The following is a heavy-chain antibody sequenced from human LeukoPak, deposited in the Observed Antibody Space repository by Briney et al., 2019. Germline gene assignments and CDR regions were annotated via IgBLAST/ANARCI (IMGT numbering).Heavy chain of an antibody. CDR1: GGXIXSYY. J-gene: IGHJ4*02. D-gene: IGHD3-3*01. CDR3: ARNFNDFWSPYIDY. Sequence: SETLSLTCTVSGGXIXSYYWXWXXXPAXXXXXXXXRXYTXXSXXYXXSLKSRVTMSVDTSKNQFSLKLSSVTAADTAVXYCARNFNDFWSPYIDYWGQGTLVTVSS. CDR2: XYTXXSX. V-gene: IGHV4-4*07.